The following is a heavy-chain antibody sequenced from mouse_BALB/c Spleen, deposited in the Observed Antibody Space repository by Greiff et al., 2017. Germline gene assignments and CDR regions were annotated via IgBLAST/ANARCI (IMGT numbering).Heavy chain of an antibody. J-gene: IGHJ4*01. CDR1: GYTFTDYN. CDR3: ARRLRLYCYAMDY. D-gene: IGHD1-2*01. CDR2: INPNNGGT. V-gene: IGHV1-18*01. Sequence: VQLQQSGPELVKPGASVKIPCKASGYTFTDYNMDWVKQSHGKSLEWIGDINPNNGGTIYNQKFKGKATLTVDKSSSTAYMELRSLTSEDTAVYYCARRLRLYCYAMDYWGQGTSVTVSS.